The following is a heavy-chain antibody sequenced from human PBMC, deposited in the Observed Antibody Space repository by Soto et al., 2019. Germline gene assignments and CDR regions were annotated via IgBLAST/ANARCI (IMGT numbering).Heavy chain of an antibody. V-gene: IGHV1-69*01. D-gene: IGHD1-26*01. CDR2: IIPIFGTA. J-gene: IGHJ5*02. CDR1: GGTFSSYA. Sequence: QVQLVQSGAEVKKPGSSVKVSCKASGGTFSSYAISWVRQAPGQGLEWMGGIIPIFGTANYAQKFQGRVTITADESTSTAYMELSSLRSEDTAVYYCAREIYYVGANTGNWFDPWGQGTLVTVSS. CDR3: AREIYYVGANTGNWFDP.